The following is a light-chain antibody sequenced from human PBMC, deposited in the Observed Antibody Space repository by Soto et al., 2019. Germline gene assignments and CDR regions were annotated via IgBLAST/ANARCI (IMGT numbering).Light chain of an antibody. CDR2: GAS. Sequence: DIQMTQSPSSLSTSLGDRVTITCRASENIIYYLNWYQQKPGKVPKLLIYGASRLESGVLSRFSGSGSGTEFTLTIRSLQPEDFATYYCQHSYTAPWSFGQGTVVE. CDR1: ENIIYY. V-gene: IGKV1-39*01. J-gene: IGKJ1*01. CDR3: QHSYTAPWS.